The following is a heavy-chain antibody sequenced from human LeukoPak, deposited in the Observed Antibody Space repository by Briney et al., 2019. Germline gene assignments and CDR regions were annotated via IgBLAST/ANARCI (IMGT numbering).Heavy chain of an antibody. CDR1: GLTFSSYD. CDR2: ISYDGSNK. Sequence: PGGSLRLSCAASGLTFSSYDMHWVRQAPGKGLEWVAVISYDGSNKYYADSVKGRVTISRDNSKNTLYLQMNSLRAEDTAMYYCVKDRHYSSSIMGIWGQGTLVTVSS. V-gene: IGHV3-30*18. J-gene: IGHJ4*02. CDR3: VKDRHYSSSIMGI. D-gene: IGHD6-19*01.